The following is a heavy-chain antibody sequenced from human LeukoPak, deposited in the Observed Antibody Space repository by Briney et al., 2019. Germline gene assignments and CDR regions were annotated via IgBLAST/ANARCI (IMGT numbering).Heavy chain of an antibody. V-gene: IGHV3-21*01. D-gene: IGHD3-22*01. CDR1: GFTFSSYS. CDR2: ISSSSSYI. Sequence: PGGSLRLSCAASGFTFSSYSMNWVRQAPGRGLGWVSSISSSSSYIYYADSVKRRFTISRDNAKNSLYLQMNSLRAEYTAVYYCARGCYYDSSGYLDWFDPWGQGTLVTVSS. CDR3: ARGCYYDSSGYLDWFDP. J-gene: IGHJ5*02.